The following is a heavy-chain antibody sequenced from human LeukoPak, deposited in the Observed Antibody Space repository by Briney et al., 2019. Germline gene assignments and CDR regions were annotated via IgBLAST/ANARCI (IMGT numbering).Heavy chain of an antibody. CDR3: ARHGYSSGWHPVGYYFDY. D-gene: IGHD6-19*01. J-gene: IGHJ4*02. CDR1: GGSISSSSYY. CDR2: IYYSGST. Sequence: PSETLSLTCTVSGGSISSSSYYWGWIRQPPGKGLEWIGSIYYSGSTYYNPSLKSRVTISVDTSKNQFSLKPSSVTAADTAVYYCARHGYSSGWHPVGYYFDYWGQGTLVTVSS. V-gene: IGHV4-39*01.